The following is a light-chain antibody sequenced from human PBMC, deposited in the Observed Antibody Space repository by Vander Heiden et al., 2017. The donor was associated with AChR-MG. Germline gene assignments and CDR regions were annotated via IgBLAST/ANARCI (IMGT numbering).Light chain of an antibody. J-gene: IGLJ2*01. V-gene: IGLV2-14*01. Sequence: QSALTQPASVSGSPGPSITISCTGTSSDVGGYKYVSWYQQHPGKAPKLIIYDVTKRPSGVSNRFSGSKSGNTASLTISGLQAEDEADYYCSSYTSTSSLGIFGGGTKQTVL. CDR3: SSYTSTSSLGI. CDR1: SSDVGGYKY. CDR2: DVT.